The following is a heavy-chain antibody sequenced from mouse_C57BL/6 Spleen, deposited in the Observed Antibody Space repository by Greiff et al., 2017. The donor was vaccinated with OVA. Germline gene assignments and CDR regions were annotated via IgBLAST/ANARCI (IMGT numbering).Heavy chain of an antibody. CDR2: IYPGSGNT. V-gene: IGHV1-76*01. CDR3: ARDYGSNAMDY. D-gene: IGHD1-1*01. CDR1: GYTFTDYY. J-gene: IGHJ4*01. Sequence: QVQLQQSGAELVRPGASVKLSCKASGYTFTDYYINWVKQRPGQGLEWIARIYPGSGNTYYNEKFKGKATLTAEKSSSTAYMQLSSLTSEDSAVYFCARDYGSNAMDYWGQGTSVTVSS.